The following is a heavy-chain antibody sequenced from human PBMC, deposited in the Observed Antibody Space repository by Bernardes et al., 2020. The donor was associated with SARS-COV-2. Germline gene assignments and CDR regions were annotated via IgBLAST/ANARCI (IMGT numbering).Heavy chain of an antibody. V-gene: IGHV5-51*01. CDR2: IYPGDSDT. CDR1: GYSFTSYW. J-gene: IGHJ5*02. CDR3: ARQATTYNWNYVWFDP. D-gene: IGHD1-7*01. Sequence: GGSLKISCKGSGYSFTSYWIGWVRQMPGKGLEWMGIIYPGDSDTRYSPSFQGQVTISADKSISTAYLQWSSLKASDTAMYYCARQATTYNWNYVWFDPWGQGTLVTVSS.